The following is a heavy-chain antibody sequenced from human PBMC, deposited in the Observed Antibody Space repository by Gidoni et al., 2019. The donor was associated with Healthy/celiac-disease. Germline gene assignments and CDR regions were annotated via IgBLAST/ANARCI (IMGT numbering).Heavy chain of an antibody. CDR1: GYTFTGYY. CDR3: AATNSNGNDLDY. V-gene: IGHV1-2*04. D-gene: IGHD1-20*01. CDR2: INPNSGGT. Sequence: QVQLVQSGAEVKKPGASVKVSCKASGYTFTGYYMHWVRQAPGQGLEWMGWINPNSGGTNYAQKFQGWVTMNRETSIRTAYMELSRLRSDDTAVYYCAATNSNGNDLDYWGKGTLVTVSS. J-gene: IGHJ4*02.